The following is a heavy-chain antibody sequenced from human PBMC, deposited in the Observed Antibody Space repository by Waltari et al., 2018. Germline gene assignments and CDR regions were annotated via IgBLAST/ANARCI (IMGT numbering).Heavy chain of an antibody. D-gene: IGHD7-27*01. J-gene: IGHJ4*02. CDR2: IRNDDNRE. CDR1: GFKLRDYH. Sequence: QVQLVESGGGLVKPEGSLRLSCAASGFKLRDYHMSWVRQNPGKGLEWISYIRNDDNREYYADSVKGRFTISRDNAKNSLYLQMNSLRVEDTAVYYCVRVNWGPDYWGQGTLVTVSS. V-gene: IGHV3-11*01. CDR3: VRVNWGPDY.